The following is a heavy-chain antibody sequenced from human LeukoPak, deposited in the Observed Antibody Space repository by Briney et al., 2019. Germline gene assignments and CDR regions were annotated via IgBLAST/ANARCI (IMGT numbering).Heavy chain of an antibody. Sequence: GGSLRLSCAASGFTFSSYDMTWIRQAPGKGLEWVSGITGSGVSTYYADSVQGRFTISRDNSKNTLYLQLNSLRAEDTAVYYCAKRYSLGSRSSRPSDNFDYWGQGTLVTVSS. V-gene: IGHV3-23*01. J-gene: IGHJ4*02. CDR2: ITGSGVST. D-gene: IGHD3-10*01. CDR3: AKRYSLGSRSSRPSDNFDY. CDR1: GFTFSSYD.